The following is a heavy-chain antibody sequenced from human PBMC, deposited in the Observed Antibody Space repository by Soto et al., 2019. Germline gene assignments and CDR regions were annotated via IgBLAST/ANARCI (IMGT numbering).Heavy chain of an antibody. Sequence: ASVKFSCKASGYTFTSYYMHWVRQAPGQGLEWMGIINPSGGSTSYAQKFQGRVTMTRDTSTSTVYMELSSLRSEDTAVYYCARVAIYYDSSGSILTRGAFDIWGQGTMVTVSS. CDR2: INPSGGST. CDR3: ARVAIYYDSSGSILTRGAFDI. V-gene: IGHV1-46*01. J-gene: IGHJ3*02. CDR1: GYTFTSYY. D-gene: IGHD3-22*01.